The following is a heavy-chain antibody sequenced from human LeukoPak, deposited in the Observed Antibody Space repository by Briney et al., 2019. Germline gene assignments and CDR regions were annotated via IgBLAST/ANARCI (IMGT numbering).Heavy chain of an antibody. CDR1: GFSFSSYA. J-gene: IGHJ1*01. V-gene: IGHV3-30*04. CDR2: MSYDGNEK. CDR3: ASEFREDHSGSQYFQH. Sequence: GGSLRLSCAASGFSFSSYAMHWVRQVPGKGLEWVAFMSYDGNEKHYADSVKGRFTISRDNSKNTLYLQMNSLRAEDTAVYFCASEFREDHSGSQYFQHWGQGTLVSVSS. D-gene: IGHD5-12*01.